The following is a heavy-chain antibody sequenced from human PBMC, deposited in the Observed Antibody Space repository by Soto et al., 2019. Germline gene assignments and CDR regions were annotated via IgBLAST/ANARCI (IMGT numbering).Heavy chain of an antibody. V-gene: IGHV4-31*03. Sequence: QVQLQESGPGLVKPSQTLSLTCTVSGGSISSGGYYWSWIRQHPGKGLEWIGYIYYSGSTYYNPSLKSRVTISVDTSKNQFSLKLSSVTAADTAVYYCARGYYDSSGYYLWFDPWGQGTLVTVSS. CDR1: GGSISSGGYY. D-gene: IGHD3-22*01. CDR3: ARGYYDSSGYYLWFDP. CDR2: IYYSGST. J-gene: IGHJ5*02.